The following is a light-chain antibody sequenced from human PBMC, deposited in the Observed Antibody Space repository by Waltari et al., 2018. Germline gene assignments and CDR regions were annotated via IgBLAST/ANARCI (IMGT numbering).Light chain of an antibody. CDR1: SSNLGNNV. CDR3: ASGDDSLNGHWV. CDR2: RND. J-gene: IGLJ3*02. V-gene: IGLV1-44*01. Sequence: QSVLTQPPSASGTPGQRVTISCPGTSSNLGNNVVNWYQQVPGTAPKLLIYRNDLLPVGVPGRFSAFKAGTSASLAISGLQSEDEAEYYCASGDDSLNGHWVFGGGTKVTVL.